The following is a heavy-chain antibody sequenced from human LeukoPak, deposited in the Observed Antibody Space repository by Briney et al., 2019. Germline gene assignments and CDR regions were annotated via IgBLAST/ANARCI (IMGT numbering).Heavy chain of an antibody. CDR3: ARDRGIAAAYDAFDI. CDR1: GFTVSSNY. J-gene: IGHJ3*02. Sequence: PGGSLRLSCAASGFTVSSNYMSWVRQAPGKGLEWVSVIYSGGSTYYPDSVKGRFTISRDNSKNTLYLQMNSLRAEDTAVYYCARDRGIAAAYDAFDIWGQGTMVTVSS. V-gene: IGHV3-66*01. D-gene: IGHD6-13*01. CDR2: IYSGGST.